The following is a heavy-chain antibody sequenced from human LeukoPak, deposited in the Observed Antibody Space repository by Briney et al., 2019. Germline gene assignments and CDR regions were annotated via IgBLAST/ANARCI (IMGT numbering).Heavy chain of an antibody. Sequence: SETLSLTCAVYGGSFSGYYWSWIRQPPGKGLEWIGEINHSGSTNYNPSLKSRVTISVDTSKNQFSLKLSSVTAADTAVYYCARGPYSGSWFDPWGQGTLVTVSS. J-gene: IGHJ5*02. V-gene: IGHV4-34*01. CDR2: INHSGST. CDR3: ARGPYSGSWFDP. CDR1: GGSFSGYY. D-gene: IGHD1-26*01.